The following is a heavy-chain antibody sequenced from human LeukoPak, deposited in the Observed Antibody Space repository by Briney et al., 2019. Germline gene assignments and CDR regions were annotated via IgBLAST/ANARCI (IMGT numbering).Heavy chain of an antibody. Sequence: GGSLRLSYAASGFTFSSYSMNWVRQAPGKGLEWVSSISSSSSYIYYADSVKGRFTISRDNAKNSLYLQMNSLRAEDTAVYYCAREGADGYNFDYWGQGTLVTVSS. J-gene: IGHJ4*02. CDR3: AREGADGYNFDY. V-gene: IGHV3-21*01. CDR2: ISSSSSYI. CDR1: GFTFSSYS. D-gene: IGHD5-24*01.